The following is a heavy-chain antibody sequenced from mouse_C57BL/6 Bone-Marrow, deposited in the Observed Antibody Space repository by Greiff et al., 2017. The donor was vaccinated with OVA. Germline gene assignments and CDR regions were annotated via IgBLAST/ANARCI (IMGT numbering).Heavy chain of an antibody. D-gene: IGHD1-1*01. J-gene: IGHJ1*03. CDR1: GFTFSSYA. CDR2: ISDGGSYT. Sequence: DVQLVESGGGLVKPGGSLKLSCAASGFTFSSYAMSWVRQTPEKRLEWVATISDGGSYTYYPDNVKGRFTISRDNAKNNLYLQMSHLKSEDTAMYYCARDPFTTVVYWYFDVWGTGTTVTVSS. CDR3: ARDPFTTVVYWYFDV. V-gene: IGHV5-4*01.